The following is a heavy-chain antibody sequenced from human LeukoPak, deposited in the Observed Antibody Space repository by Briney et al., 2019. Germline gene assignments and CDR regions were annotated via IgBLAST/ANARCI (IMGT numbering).Heavy chain of an antibody. CDR2: INHSGST. Sequence: SETLSLTCAVYGGSFSGYYWSWIRQPPGKGLERIGEINHSGSTNYNPSLKSRVTISVDTSKNQFSLKLSSVTAADTAVYYCARGRRYYYDSSGYPYFDYWGQGTLVTVSS. CDR1: GGSFSGYY. J-gene: IGHJ4*02. CDR3: ARGRRYYYDSSGYPYFDY. V-gene: IGHV4-34*01. D-gene: IGHD3-22*01.